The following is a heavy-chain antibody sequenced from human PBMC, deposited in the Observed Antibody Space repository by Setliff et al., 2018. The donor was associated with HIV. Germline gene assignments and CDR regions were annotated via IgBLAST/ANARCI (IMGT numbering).Heavy chain of an antibody. D-gene: IGHD6-6*01. Sequence: GGSLRLSCAASGFSFSDSWMTWVRQAPGKGLEWVANIKQDGSKQYYVASINGRFAISRDNSKNLLYLQMNSLRAEDTALYYCAKATSSSSRAYYFDYWGQGTLVTVSS. V-gene: IGHV3-7*03. CDR1: GFSFSDSW. CDR3: AKATSSSSRAYYFDY. J-gene: IGHJ4*02. CDR2: IKQDGSKQ.